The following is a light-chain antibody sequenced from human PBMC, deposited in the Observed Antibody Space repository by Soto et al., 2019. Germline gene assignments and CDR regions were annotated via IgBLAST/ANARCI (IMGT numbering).Light chain of an antibody. Sequence: DIRMSQYPSTMSASVGDRVTITCRASQSISSWLAWYQQKPGKAPNLLIYDVSNLESGVPSRFSGSGSGTEFTLTISSLQAADFATYYCQQYNSYSPWTFGQGTKVDIK. CDR3: QQYNSYSPWT. V-gene: IGKV1-5*01. J-gene: IGKJ1*01. CDR2: DVS. CDR1: QSISSW.